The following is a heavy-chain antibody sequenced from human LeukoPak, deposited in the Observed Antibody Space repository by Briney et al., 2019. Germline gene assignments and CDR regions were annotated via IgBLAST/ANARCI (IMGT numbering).Heavy chain of an antibody. CDR2: IRYDGSNK. D-gene: IGHD3-10*01. J-gene: IGHJ4*02. CDR3: AKDLGSGSYYGPYFDY. V-gene: IGHV3-30*02. CDR1: GFTFSSYG. Sequence: PGGSLRLSCAASGFTFSSYGMHWVRQAPGKGLEWVAFIRYDGSNKYYAGSVKGRFTISRDNSKNTLYLQMNSLRAEDTAVYYCAKDLGSGSYYGPYFDYWGQGTLVTVSS.